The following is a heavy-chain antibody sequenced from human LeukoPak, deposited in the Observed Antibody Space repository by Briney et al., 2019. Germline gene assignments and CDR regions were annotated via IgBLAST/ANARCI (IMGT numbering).Heavy chain of an antibody. D-gene: IGHD1-20*01. CDR2: LKQDNTDV. CDR3: AMGNTSITAN. Sequence: GGSRRLSCAASGFTFDTFWMNWVRQAPGKGLKWVANLKQDNTDVRYLDSVKGRFTISRDIAKNSLYLQMNGLRAEDTAVYYCAMGNTSITANWGQGTLISVSS. J-gene: IGHJ4*02. CDR1: GFTFDTFW. V-gene: IGHV3-7*01.